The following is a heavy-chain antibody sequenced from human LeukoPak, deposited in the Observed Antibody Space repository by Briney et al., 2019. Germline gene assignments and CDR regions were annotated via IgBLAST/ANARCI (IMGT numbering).Heavy chain of an antibody. V-gene: IGHV3-30*02. CDR3: AKVPSSGYYVDV. D-gene: IGHD3-22*01. CDR2: MQYDGSNK. J-gene: IGHJ6*04. Sequence: GGSLRLSCAASGFTFRTYGMHWARQAPGKGLEWVAYMQYDGSNKQYADSVKGRFSISRDNSKNSLYLQMNSLRAEDTAVYYCAKVPSSGYYVDVWGKGTTVTVSS. CDR1: GFTFRTYG.